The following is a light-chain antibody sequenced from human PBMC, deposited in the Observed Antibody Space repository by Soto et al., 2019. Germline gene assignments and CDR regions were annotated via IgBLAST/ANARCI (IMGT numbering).Light chain of an antibody. CDR1: QGIRNF. CDR3: QRNASDPFT. J-gene: IGKJ3*01. V-gene: IGKV1-27*01. CDR2: AAS. Sequence: DIQMTQSPSSLSASAGARVTITFRASQGIRNFLAWYQQQPGNVPKLLISAASTLQSGVPSRFSGSESGTDFTFTIRSLQPEDVTPYYCQRNASDPFTLGPGTNVDIE.